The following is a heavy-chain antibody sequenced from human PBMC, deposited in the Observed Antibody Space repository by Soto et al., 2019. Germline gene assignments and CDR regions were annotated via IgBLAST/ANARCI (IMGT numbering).Heavy chain of an antibody. CDR1: GFTFSSYW. D-gene: IGHD5-12*01. J-gene: IGHJ5*01. V-gene: IGHV3-23*04. CDR3: AKAHSGYYYTEYDS. CDR2: MSGSGGST. Sequence: EVQLVESGGGLVQPGGSLRLSCAASGFTFSSYWMHWVRQAPGKGLVWVSVMSGSGGSTYYAETVKGRFTISRDNSKNTVYLQMNSLRADDTAVYYCAKAHSGYYYTEYDSWGHGILVTVSS.